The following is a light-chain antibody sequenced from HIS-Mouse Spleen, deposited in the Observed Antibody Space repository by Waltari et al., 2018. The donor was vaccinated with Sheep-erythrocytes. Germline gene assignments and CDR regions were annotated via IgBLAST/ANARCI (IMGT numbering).Light chain of an antibody. Sequence: QSALTQPRSVSGSPGQSVTISCTGTSRDVGGYNYVPWYQQHPGKAPKLMIYDVSKRPSGVPDRFSGSKSGNTASLTISGLQAEDEADYYCCPYAGSYNHVFATGTKVTVL. J-gene: IGLJ1*01. CDR3: CPYAGSYNHV. CDR1: SRDVGGYNY. CDR2: DVS. V-gene: IGLV2-11*01.